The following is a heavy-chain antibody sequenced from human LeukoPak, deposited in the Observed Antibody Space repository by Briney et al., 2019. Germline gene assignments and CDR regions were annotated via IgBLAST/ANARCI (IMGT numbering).Heavy chain of an antibody. CDR1: GFTLSSYA. CDR2: ISGSGGST. V-gene: IGHV3-23*01. J-gene: IGHJ3*02. D-gene: IGHD3-10*01. Sequence: GGSLRLSCAASGFTLSSYAMSWVRQAPGKGLEWVSAISGSGGSTYYADSVKGRFTISRDNSKNTLYLQMNSLRPEDTAVYYCASIITMVRGVPAGAFDIWGQGTMVTVSS. CDR3: ASIITMVRGVPAGAFDI.